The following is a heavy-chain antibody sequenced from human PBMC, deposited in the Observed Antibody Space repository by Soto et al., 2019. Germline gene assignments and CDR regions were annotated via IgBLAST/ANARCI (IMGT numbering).Heavy chain of an antibody. Sequence: GGSLRLSCVASGFTLNDYATHWVRQAPGKGLQWVAGVSHDGVAKAYLDVVKRRITISSDTSTTTVHLALTKVHVDAAALYHCANGSWAPCWFGPWGPGTRVTVSS. V-gene: IGHV3-30-3*02. D-gene: IGHD1-26*01. J-gene: IGHJ5*02. CDR2: VSHDGVAK. CDR3: ANGSWAPCWFGP. CDR1: GFTLNDYA.